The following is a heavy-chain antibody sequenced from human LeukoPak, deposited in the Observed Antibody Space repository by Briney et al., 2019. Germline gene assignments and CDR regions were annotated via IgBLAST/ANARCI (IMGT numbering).Heavy chain of an antibody. D-gene: IGHD3/OR15-3a*01. J-gene: IGHJ6*02. CDR1: GFTFSIYG. Sequence: PGGSLRLSCAASGFTFSIYGMHWVRQAPGKGLEWVAVTWYDESNKYYADSVKGRFTISRDNSKTTLYLQMNSPKAEDTAVYYCARYRGTDVMDVWGQGTTVTVSS. V-gene: IGHV3-33*01. CDR3: ARYRGTDVMDV. CDR2: TWYDESNK.